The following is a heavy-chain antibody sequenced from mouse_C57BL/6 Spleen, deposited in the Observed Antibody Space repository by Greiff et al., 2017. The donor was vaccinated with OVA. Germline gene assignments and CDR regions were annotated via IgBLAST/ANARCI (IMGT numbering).Heavy chain of an antibody. CDR2: IYPGSGST. D-gene: IGHD2-5*01. J-gene: IGHJ1*03. V-gene: IGHV1-55*01. CDR1: GYTFTSYW. Sequence: VQLQQPGAELVKPGASVKMSCKASGYTFTSYWITWVKQRPGQGLEWIGDIYPGSGSTNYNEKFKSKATLTVDTSSSTAYMQLSSLTSEDSAVYYCARRENYSNFYWYFDVWGTGTTVTVAS. CDR3: ARRENYSNFYWYFDV.